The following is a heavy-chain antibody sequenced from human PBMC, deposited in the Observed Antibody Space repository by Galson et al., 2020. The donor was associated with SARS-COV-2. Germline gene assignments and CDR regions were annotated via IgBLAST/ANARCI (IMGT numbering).Heavy chain of an antibody. CDR2: IYFSGST. J-gene: IGHJ4*02. CDR3: ARVGSYFDNNGPDY. CDR1: GGSISSGSYY. D-gene: IGHD3-22*01. V-gene: IGHV4-39*07. Sequence: ASETLSLTCTVSGGSISSGSYYWGWIRQPPGKGLEWIGSIYFSGSTHYNPSLKSRVTMSVDMSQSQFSLTLSSVTAADTAVYYCARVGSYFDNNGPDYWGQGTQVTVSS.